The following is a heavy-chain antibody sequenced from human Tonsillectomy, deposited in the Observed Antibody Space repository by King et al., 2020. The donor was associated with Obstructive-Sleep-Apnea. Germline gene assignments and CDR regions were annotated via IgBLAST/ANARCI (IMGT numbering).Heavy chain of an antibody. CDR2: INPNSGGT. Sequence: QLVQSGADVKKPGASVKVSCKASGYTFTDYYIHWVRQAPEQGLEWMGWINPNSGGTGYAQKFQGRVTMTRDTSISTAYMDLSRLTSDVTAVYYCARDLDYYDSRRFAYWGQGTLVTVSS. J-gene: IGHJ4*02. D-gene: IGHD3-22*01. CDR1: GYTFTDYY. CDR3: ARDLDYYDSRRFAY. V-gene: IGHV1-2*02.